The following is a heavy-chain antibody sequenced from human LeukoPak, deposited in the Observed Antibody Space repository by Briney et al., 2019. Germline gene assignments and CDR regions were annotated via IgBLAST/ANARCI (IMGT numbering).Heavy chain of an antibody. J-gene: IGHJ4*02. Sequence: GASVKVSCKASGGTFSSYAISWVRQATGQGLEWMGWMNPNSGNTGYAQKFQGRVTMTRNTSISTTYLELSSLRSEDTAIYYCATRIRGVIYWGQGTLVTVSS. D-gene: IGHD2/OR15-2a*01. CDR3: ATRIRGVIY. CDR2: MNPNSGNT. CDR1: GGTFSSYA. V-gene: IGHV1-8*02.